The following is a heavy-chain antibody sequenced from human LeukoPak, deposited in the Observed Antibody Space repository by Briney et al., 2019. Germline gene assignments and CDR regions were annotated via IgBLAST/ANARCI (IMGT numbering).Heavy chain of an antibody. Sequence: PSETLSLTCAVYGGSFSGHYWSWIRQPPGKGLEWIGEINHSGSTNYNPSLKSRVTISVDTSKNQFSLKLSSVTAADTAVYYCARGLKYYYGSGSYYPHIKSAFDIWGQGTMVTVSS. CDR1: GGSFSGHY. V-gene: IGHV4-34*01. D-gene: IGHD3-10*01. J-gene: IGHJ3*02. CDR3: ARGLKYYYGSGSYYPHIKSAFDI. CDR2: INHSGST.